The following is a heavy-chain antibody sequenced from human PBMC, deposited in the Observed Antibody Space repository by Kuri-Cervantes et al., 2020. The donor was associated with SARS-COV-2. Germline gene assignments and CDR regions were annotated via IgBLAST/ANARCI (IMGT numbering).Heavy chain of an antibody. D-gene: IGHD3-9*01. J-gene: IGHJ4*02. CDR3: AKDHGSTGSPDYFDY. CDR1: GFTFSSYG. Sequence: GESLKISCAASGFTFSSYGMHWVRQAPGKGLEWVAFIRYDGSNKYYADSVKGRFTISRDNSKNTLYLLMNSLRAEDTAVYYCAKDHGSTGSPDYFDYWGQGTLVTVSS. CDR2: IRYDGSNK. V-gene: IGHV3-30*02.